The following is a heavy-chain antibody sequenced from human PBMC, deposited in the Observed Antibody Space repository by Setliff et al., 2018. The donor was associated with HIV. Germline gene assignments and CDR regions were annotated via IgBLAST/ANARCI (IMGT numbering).Heavy chain of an antibody. CDR2: ISTSGST. CDR1: GGSIRSGSYY. CDR3: AREDYSYIDF. Sequence: SETLSLTCTVSGGSIRSGSYYWTWIRQPAGKGLEWIGHISTSGSTNYNPSLKSRVTISVDSSKNQFSLRLSSVTAADTAVYYCAREDYSYIDFWGQGTLVTVSS. J-gene: IGHJ4*02. D-gene: IGHD3-16*02. V-gene: IGHV4-61*09.